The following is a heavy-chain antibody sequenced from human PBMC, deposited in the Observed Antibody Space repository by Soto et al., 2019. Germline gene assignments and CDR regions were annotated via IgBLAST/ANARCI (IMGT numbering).Heavy chain of an antibody. CDR3: AKDIAAAKYGVAFSSGMDV. D-gene: IGHD6-13*01. V-gene: IGHV3-74*01. Sequence: HPGGSLRLSCAASGFTFSSYWMHWVRQAPGKGPVWVSRINSDGSSTSYADSVKGRFTISRDNAKNTLYLQMNSLRAEDTAVYYCAKDIAAAKYGVAFSSGMDVWGQGTTVTVSS. CDR2: INSDGSST. CDR1: GFTFSSYW. J-gene: IGHJ6*02.